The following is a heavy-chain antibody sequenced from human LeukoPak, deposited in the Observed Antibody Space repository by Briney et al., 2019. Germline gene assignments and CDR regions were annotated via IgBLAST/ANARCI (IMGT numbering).Heavy chain of an antibody. J-gene: IGHJ4*02. CDR3: ARYSGSYHGFDY. CDR2: ITSSGSTL. Sequence: GGSLRLSCAASGFTFSSYEMNWVRQAPGKGLEWVSYITSSGSTLYYADSVKGRFTISRDNAKNSLYLQMNSLRAEDTAVYYCARYSGSYHGFDYWGQGTLVTVSS. D-gene: IGHD1-26*01. V-gene: IGHV3-48*03. CDR1: GFTFSSYE.